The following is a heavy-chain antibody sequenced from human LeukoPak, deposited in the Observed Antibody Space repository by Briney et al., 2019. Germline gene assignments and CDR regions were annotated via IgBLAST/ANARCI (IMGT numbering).Heavy chain of an antibody. J-gene: IGHJ4*02. CDR2: ISYDGSNK. CDR3: ARDVGGDCYAYNY. D-gene: IGHD2-21*02. V-gene: IGHV3-30*04. Sequence: GGSLRLSCAASGFTFSSYAMHWVRQAPGKGLEWVAVISYDGSNKYYADSVKGRFTISRDNSKNTLYLQMNSLRAEDTAVYYCARDVGGDCYAYNYWGQGTLVTVSS. CDR1: GFTFSSYA.